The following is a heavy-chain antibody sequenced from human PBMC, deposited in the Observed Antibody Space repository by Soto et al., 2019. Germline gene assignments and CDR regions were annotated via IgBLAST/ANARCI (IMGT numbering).Heavy chain of an antibody. CDR2: MKQDGSQR. J-gene: IGHJ5*02. V-gene: IGHV3-7*03. CDR3: ARGFSSSPNWFDP. CDR1: GFTFGSSW. D-gene: IGHD6-6*01. Sequence: GGSLRLSCAASGFTFGSSWMSWVRQAPGKGLEWVANMKQDGSQRYYVDSVKGRFTISRDNAMNSLYLQMNSLRAEDTAMYYCARGFSSSPNWFDPWGQGTLVTVSS.